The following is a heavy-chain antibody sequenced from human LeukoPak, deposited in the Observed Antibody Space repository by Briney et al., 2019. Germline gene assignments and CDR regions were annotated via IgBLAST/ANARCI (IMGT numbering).Heavy chain of an antibody. D-gene: IGHD3-10*01. CDR3: ARGRGWGTFDI. J-gene: IGHJ3*02. Sequence: SCKASGYTFTGYYMHWVRQGTGKGLEWVSAIGTAGDTYYPGSVKGRFTTSRENAKNSLYLQMNSLRVGDTAVYYCARGRGWGTFDIWGQGTMVTVSS. CDR1: GYTFTGYY. V-gene: IGHV3-13*04. CDR2: IGTAGDT.